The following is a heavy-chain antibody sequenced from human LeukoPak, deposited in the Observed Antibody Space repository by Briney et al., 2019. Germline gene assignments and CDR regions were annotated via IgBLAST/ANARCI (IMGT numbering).Heavy chain of an antibody. CDR3: ARTGYDSSGYRDY. CDR1: GGSISSSNW. CDR2: IYHSGST. J-gene: IGHJ4*02. Sequence: SETLSLTCAVSGGSISSSNWWSWVRQPPGKGLEWIGEIYHSGSTNYSPSLKSRVTISVDKSKNQFSLKLSSVTAADTAVYYCARTGYDSSGYRDYWGQGTLVTVSS. D-gene: IGHD3-22*01. V-gene: IGHV4-4*02.